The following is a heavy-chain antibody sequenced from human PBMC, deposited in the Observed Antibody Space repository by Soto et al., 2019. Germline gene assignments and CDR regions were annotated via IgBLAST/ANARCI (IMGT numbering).Heavy chain of an antibody. V-gene: IGHV3-74*01. CDR1: GFTFSNYW. Sequence: EVQLVESGGGLVQPGGSLRLSCRASGFTFSNYWMHWVRQVPGRGLVWVSRVKWDGSTTNYADSVKGRCTISRDNAKNTLDLQVNSLRAEDTGLYYCAREIRDNYGMDVWGQGTTVTVSS. D-gene: IGHD3-10*01. CDR3: AREIRDNYGMDV. J-gene: IGHJ6*02. CDR2: VKWDGSTT.